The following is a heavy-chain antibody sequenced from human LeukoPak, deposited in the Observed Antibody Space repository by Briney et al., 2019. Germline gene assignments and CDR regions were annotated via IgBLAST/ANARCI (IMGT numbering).Heavy chain of an antibody. CDR1: GGSFSGYY. CDR2: INHSGST. V-gene: IGHV4-34*01. D-gene: IGHD1-26*01. CDR3: AREWGGSYPFGYYYYYMDV. J-gene: IGHJ6*03. Sequence: SETLSLTCAVYGGSFSGYYWSWIRQPPGKGLEWIGEINHSGSTNYNPSLKSRVTISVDTSKNQFSLKLSSVTAADTAVYYCAREWGGSYPFGYYYYYMDVWGKGTTVTVSS.